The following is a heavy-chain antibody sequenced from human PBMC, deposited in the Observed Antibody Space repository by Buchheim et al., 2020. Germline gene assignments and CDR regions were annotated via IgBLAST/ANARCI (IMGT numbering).Heavy chain of an antibody. J-gene: IGHJ4*02. CDR1: GYTFIDYG. CDR2: VSAANGRT. CDR3: ARGSVTVDF. V-gene: IGHV1-18*01. D-gene: IGHD3-22*01. Sequence: QVQLLQSGAEVKKPGASVRVSCKPSGYTFIDYGITWVRQAPGQGLEWLGWVSAANGRTDYSQNVQDRVTMTTDTSTSTACMELTSLTSDDTAMYYCARGSVTVDFWGQGTL.